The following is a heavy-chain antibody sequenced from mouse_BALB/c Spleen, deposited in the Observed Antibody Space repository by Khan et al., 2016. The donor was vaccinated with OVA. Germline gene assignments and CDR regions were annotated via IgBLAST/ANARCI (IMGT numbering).Heavy chain of an antibody. CDR2: IYPYNDDT. CDR1: GYTFTDYV. V-gene: IGHV1S136*01. D-gene: IGHD1-1*01. J-gene: IGHJ4*01. CDR3: ARSTTDYYTMDY. Sequence: VQLQQSGPELVKPGASVKMSCKASGYTFTDYVIHWVKQKPGQGLEWIGYIYPYNDDTESTEKFKGKATLTLDKSSSPAYMDLSSLTSADSTVYYCARSTTDYYTMDYWGQGTSVTVSS.